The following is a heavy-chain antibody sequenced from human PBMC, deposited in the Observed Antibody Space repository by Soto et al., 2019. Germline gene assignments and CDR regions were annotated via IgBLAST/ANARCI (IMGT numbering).Heavy chain of an antibody. V-gene: IGHV5-10-1*01. D-gene: IGHD3-10*01. CDR2: IDPSDSYT. CDR3: AGPNGVGGELLGDYYYGMDV. CDR1: GYSFTSYW. J-gene: IGHJ6*02. Sequence: GESLKISCKGSGYSFTSYWISWVRQMPGEGLEWMGRIDPSDSYTNYSPSFQGHVTISADKSISTAYLQWSSLKASDTAMYYCAGPNGVGGELLGDYYYGMDVWGQGTTVTVSS.